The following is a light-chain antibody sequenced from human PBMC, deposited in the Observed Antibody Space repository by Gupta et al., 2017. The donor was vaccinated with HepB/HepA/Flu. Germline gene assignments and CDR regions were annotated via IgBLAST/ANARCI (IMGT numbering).Light chain of an antibody. CDR2: DVS. J-gene: IGLJ1*01. Sequence: QSALTQPASVSRSPGQSITISCPGTSSDVGGYNHVSWYQQPPANDPKSMMNDVSNRPSGVSNRVSASKSGNTAAPTISGLQAEDDADDYCNSSTSSSTYVFGTGTTVTVL. V-gene: IGLV2-14*03. CDR1: SSDVGGYNH. CDR3: NSSTSSSTYV.